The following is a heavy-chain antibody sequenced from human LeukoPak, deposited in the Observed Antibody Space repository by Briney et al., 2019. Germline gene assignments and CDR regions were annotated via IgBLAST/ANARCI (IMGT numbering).Heavy chain of an antibody. Sequence: SETLSLTCTVSGGSISSYYWSWIRQPPGKGLDWIGYIYYTGSSNYNPSLKSRVTISVDTSKNQFSLKLSSVTAADTAVYYCARVSMINAFDIWGQGTMVTVSS. V-gene: IGHV4-59*01. D-gene: IGHD3-22*01. CDR2: IYYTGSS. CDR1: GGSISSYY. J-gene: IGHJ3*02. CDR3: ARVSMINAFDI.